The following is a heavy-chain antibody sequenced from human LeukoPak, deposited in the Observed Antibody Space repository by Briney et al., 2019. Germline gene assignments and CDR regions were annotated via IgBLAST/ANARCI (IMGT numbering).Heavy chain of an antibody. J-gene: IGHJ6*02. CDR3: ARGPAPAIHGYYYYYGMDV. D-gene: IGHD2-21*01. V-gene: IGHV3-48*02. Sequence: GGSLRLSCAASGFTFTNFGMIWVRQAPGKGLEWVSYINSNGGTIYLADSVKGRFTISRDNAKNSLYLQMNSLRDEDTAVYYCARGPAPAIHGYYYYYGMDVWGQGTTVTVSS. CDR1: GFTFTNFG. CDR2: INSNGGTI.